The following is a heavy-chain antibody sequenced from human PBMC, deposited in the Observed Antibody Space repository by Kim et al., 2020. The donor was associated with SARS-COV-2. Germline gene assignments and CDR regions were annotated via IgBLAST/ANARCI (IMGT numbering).Heavy chain of an antibody. CDR1: GFTFSSYG. D-gene: IGHD5-12*01. CDR3: ARGGIVATIFIGGMDV. Sequence: GGSLRLSCAASGFTFSSYGMHWVRQAPGKGLEWVAVIWYDGSNKYYADSVKGRFTISRDNSKNTLYLQMNSLRAEDTAVYYCARGGIVATIFIGGMDVWGQGTTVTVSS. J-gene: IGHJ6*02. V-gene: IGHV3-33*01. CDR2: IWYDGSNK.